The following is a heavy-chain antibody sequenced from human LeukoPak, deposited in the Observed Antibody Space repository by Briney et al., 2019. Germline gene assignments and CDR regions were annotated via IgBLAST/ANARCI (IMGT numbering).Heavy chain of an antibody. CDR1: GGSISSSSYY. V-gene: IGHV4-39*07. CDR2: IYYSGST. J-gene: IGHJ5*02. D-gene: IGHD3-10*01. CDR3: ARVATLKGFGELSSGRWFDP. Sequence: SETLSLTCTVSGGSISSSSYYWGWIRQPPGKGLEWIGSIYYSGSTYYNPSLKSRVTISVDTSKNKFSLKLSSVTAADTAVYYCARVATLKGFGELSSGRWFDPWGQGTLVTVSS.